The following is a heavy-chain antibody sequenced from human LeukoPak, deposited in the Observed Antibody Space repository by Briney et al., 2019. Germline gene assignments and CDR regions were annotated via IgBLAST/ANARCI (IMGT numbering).Heavy chain of an antibody. V-gene: IGHV1-2*02. Sequence: ASVKVSCKASGYTFTGYYMHWVRQAPGQGLEWMGWINPNSGGTNHAQKFQGKVTMTRDTSISTAYMELSRLRSDDTAVYYCATFWSGPTYFDYWGQGTPVTVSS. J-gene: IGHJ4*02. CDR3: ATFWSGPTYFDY. CDR1: GYTFTGYY. D-gene: IGHD3-3*01. CDR2: INPNSGGT.